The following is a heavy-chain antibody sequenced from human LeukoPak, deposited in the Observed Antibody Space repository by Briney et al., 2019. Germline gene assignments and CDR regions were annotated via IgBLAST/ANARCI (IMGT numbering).Heavy chain of an antibody. Sequence: SQTLSLTCTVSGGSISSGPYYWSWIRQPAGTGLEWIGRIYTSGSTNYNPSLKSRVTISVDTSKNQFSLKLSSVTAADTAVYYCASNPRGSYIYYYYYYMDVWGKGTTVTVPS. V-gene: IGHV4-61*02. J-gene: IGHJ6*03. CDR1: GGSISSGPYY. CDR2: IYTSGST. D-gene: IGHD1-26*01. CDR3: ASNPRGSYIYYYYYYMDV.